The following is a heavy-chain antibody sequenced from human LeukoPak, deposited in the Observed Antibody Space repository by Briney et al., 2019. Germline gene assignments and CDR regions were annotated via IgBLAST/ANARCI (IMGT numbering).Heavy chain of an antibody. V-gene: IGHV1-8*01. Sequence: ASVKVSCKASGYTFTSFDINWVRQATGQGLEWMGWMSPNSGNTGYAQRFQGRVTMTRDTSINTAYMELSSLRSEDTAVYYCARDRFLGTGWFDPWGQGTLVTVSS. J-gene: IGHJ5*02. D-gene: IGHD7-27*01. CDR3: ARDRFLGTGWFDP. CDR1: GYTFTSFD. CDR2: MSPNSGNT.